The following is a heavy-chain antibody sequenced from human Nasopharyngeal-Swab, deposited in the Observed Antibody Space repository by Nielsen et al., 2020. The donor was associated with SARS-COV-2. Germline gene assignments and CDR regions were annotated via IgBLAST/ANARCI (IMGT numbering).Heavy chain of an antibody. D-gene: IGHD3-3*01. Sequence: GGPLRLSCAASGFTFTNYNFNWVRQAPGKGLEWVSSICRSSSYIYYADSVKGRFTISRDNAKNALYLQMNSLTPEDTAGYYWARDGLDYDFWSAYFMDVWGQGTTVTVSS. V-gene: IGHV3-21*01. CDR3: ARDGLDYDFWSAYFMDV. CDR1: GFTFTNYN. CDR2: ICRSSSYI. J-gene: IGHJ6*02.